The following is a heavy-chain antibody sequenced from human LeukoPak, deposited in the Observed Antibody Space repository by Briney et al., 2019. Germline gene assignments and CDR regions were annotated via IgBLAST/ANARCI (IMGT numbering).Heavy chain of an antibody. J-gene: IGHJ5*01. V-gene: IGHV1-18*01. D-gene: IGHD6-6*01. CDR2: ISTYDGYT. Sequence: ASVKVSCKASGDIFTKYGFTWVRQAPGQGLEWMGWISTYDGYTNHAQKFQGRVTITTDSSTSTAYMELSSLRSDDTAVYYSARVSGSIVARLAWFDSWGQGTLVTVSS. CDR3: ARVSGSIVARLAWFDS. CDR1: GDIFTKYG.